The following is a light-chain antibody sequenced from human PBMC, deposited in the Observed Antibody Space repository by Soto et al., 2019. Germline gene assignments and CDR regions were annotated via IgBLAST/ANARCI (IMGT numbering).Light chain of an antibody. CDR2: KAS. CDR3: QQYNNYPFT. CDR1: QSINSW. J-gene: IGKJ2*01. V-gene: IGKV1-5*03. Sequence: DIQMTQSPSTLSASVGDRVTITCRASQSINSWLAWYQQKPGKAPKLLIYKASSLEGGVPSRFSGSGSGTEFTLTVSGLLPDDFATYFCQQYNNYPFTFGQGTNLEMK.